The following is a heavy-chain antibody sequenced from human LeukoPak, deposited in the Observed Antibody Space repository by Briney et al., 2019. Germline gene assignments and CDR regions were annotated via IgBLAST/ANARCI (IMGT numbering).Heavy chain of an antibody. CDR2: ISYDGSNK. CDR1: GFTFSSYA. J-gene: IGHJ3*02. D-gene: IGHD1-7*01. V-gene: IGHV3-30-3*01. Sequence: PGGSLRLSCAASGFTFSSYAMHWVRQAPGKGLEWVAVISYDGSNKYYADSVKGRFTISRDNSKNTLYLQMNSLRAEDTAVYYCAREGELRYAFDIWGQGTMVTVSS. CDR3: AREGELRYAFDI.